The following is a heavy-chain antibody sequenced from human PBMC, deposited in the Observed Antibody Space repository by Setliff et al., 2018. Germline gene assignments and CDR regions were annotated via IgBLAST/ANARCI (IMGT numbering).Heavy chain of an antibody. V-gene: IGHV3-30*07. J-gene: IGHJ4*02. CDR2: ISSDGISK. CDR1: GFT. CDR3: ATLSKDLNY. Sequence: GGSLRLSCAAFGFTVHWVRQAPGKGLEWVSAISSDGISKYYADSVKGRFDISRDSSKNTVYLQMNSLTAEDTAMYYCATLSKDLNYWGQGTLVTVSS. D-gene: IGHD3-3*01.